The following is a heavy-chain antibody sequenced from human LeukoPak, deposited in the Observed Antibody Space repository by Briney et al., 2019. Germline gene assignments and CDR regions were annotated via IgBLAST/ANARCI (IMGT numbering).Heavy chain of an antibody. CDR3: AKAFPFESNAWRQTFDY. CDR1: GDSVSSRTDF. J-gene: IGHJ4*02. D-gene: IGHD3-16*01. V-gene: IGHV4-39*07. Sequence: PSETLSLTCTVSGDSVSSRTDFWGWMRRPPGKGLEWIGSVQYIGSTYYNPSLRDRFTMSFDKSKTQLSLKLSSVTAADSSVYLCAKAFPFESNAWRQTFDYWGQGTLVNVSS. CDR2: VQYIGST.